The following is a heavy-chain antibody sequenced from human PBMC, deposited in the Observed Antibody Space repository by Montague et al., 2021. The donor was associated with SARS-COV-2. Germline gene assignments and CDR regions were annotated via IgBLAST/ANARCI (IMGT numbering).Heavy chain of an antibody. CDR3: AGNMYSYDSRGYQNIDY. V-gene: IGHV3-23*03. J-gene: IGHJ4*02. Sequence: SLRLSCAASGFTFSSFAMTWVRQAPGKGLEWVSIIYTGGSRTHYADSVKGRFITSRDDSKNTLYLQMNGLRVEDTAIYYCAGNMYSYDSRGYQNIDYWGQGILVAVSS. CDR1: GFTFSSFA. CDR2: IYTGGSRT. D-gene: IGHD3-22*01.